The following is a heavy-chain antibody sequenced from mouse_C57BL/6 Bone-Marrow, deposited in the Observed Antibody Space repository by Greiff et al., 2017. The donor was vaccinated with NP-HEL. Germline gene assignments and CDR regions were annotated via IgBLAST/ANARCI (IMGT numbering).Heavy chain of an antibody. J-gene: IGHJ2*01. CDR1: GYTFTSYW. D-gene: IGHD2-3*01. V-gene: IGHV1-61*01. CDR3: AFYDGYYFDY. CDR2: IYPSDSET. Sequence: QVQLQQPGAELVRPGSSVKLSCKASGYTFTSYWMDWVKQRPGQGLEWIGNIYPSDSETHYNQKFKDKATLTVDKSSSTAYMQLSSLTSEDSAVYYCAFYDGYYFDYWGQGTTLTVSS.